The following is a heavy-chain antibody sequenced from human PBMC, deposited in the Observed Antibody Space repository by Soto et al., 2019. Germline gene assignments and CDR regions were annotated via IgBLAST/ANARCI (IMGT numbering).Heavy chain of an antibody. V-gene: IGHV5-51*01. Sequence: PGESLKIPCQVSGYSFTSYWIGWVRQMSGKGLEWMAMIFPDDSDTRYSPSFQGRVTISVDKSTSTASLQWHSLEASDTAMYYCARLDYGSGTPHFDVWGQGTQVTVSS. CDR3: ARLDYGSGTPHFDV. CDR2: IFPDDSDT. CDR1: GYSFTSYW. J-gene: IGHJ4*02. D-gene: IGHD3-10*01.